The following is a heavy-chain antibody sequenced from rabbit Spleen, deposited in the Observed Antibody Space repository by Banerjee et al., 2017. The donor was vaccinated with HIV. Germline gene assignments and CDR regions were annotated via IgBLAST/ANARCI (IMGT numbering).Heavy chain of an antibody. CDR1: GFSFGDRDV. V-gene: IGHV1S45*01. J-gene: IGHJ4*01. CDR2: INASTGKP. D-gene: IGHD6-1*01. Sequence: QEQLVESGGGLVQPTGSLTLTCKASGFSFGDRDVMCWVRQAPGKGLQWIACINASTGKPVYATWASGRFTISRPSSTTVTLQVTRLPAADTATYFCVREAGYGGYGDGNLWGPGTLVTVS. CDR3: VREAGYGGYGDGNL.